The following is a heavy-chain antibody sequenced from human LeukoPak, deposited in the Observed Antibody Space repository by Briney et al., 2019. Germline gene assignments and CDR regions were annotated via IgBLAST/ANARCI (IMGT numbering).Heavy chain of an antibody. CDR1: GFTFSSYS. D-gene: IGHD2-15*01. J-gene: IGHJ6*02. Sequence: GGSLRLSCAASGFTFSSYSMNWVRQAPGKGLEWVSSISSSSSYIYYADSVKGRFTISRDNAKNSLYLQMNSLRAEDTAVYCCARDLGDYCSGGSCYRTKNIYYYYYGMDVWGQGTTVTVSS. CDR3: ARDLGDYCSGGSCYRTKNIYYYYYGMDV. CDR2: ISSSSSYI. V-gene: IGHV3-21*01.